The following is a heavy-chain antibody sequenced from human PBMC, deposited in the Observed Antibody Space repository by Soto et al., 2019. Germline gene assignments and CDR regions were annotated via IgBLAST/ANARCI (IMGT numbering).Heavy chain of an antibody. D-gene: IGHD1-1*01. J-gene: IGHJ4*02. CDR1: GGSITGGSISSTTYY. CDR3: ARRHGLDNDAYY. V-gene: IGHV4-39*01. CDR2: FFIGGNT. Sequence: SETLSLTCTVSGGSITGGSISSTTYYWGWMRQPPGKGLEWIASFFIGGNTYYNPSLKSRVTTSVDTSKNQFSLKLSSVTAADTAAYFCARRHGLDNDAYYWGQG.